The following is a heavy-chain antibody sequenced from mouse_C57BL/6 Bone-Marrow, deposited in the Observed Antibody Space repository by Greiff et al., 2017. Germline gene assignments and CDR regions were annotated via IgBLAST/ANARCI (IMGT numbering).Heavy chain of an antibody. J-gene: IGHJ2*01. V-gene: IGHV1-15*01. Sequence: QVQLQQSGAELVRPGASVTLSCKASGYTFTDYEMHWVKQTPVHGLEWIGAIDPETGGTAYNQKFKGKAILTADKSSSTAYMELRSLTSEDSAVYYCTRNFYYGSSYKYFDYWGQGTTLTVSS. CDR3: TRNFYYGSSYKYFDY. CDR1: GYTFTDYE. D-gene: IGHD1-1*01. CDR2: IDPETGGT.